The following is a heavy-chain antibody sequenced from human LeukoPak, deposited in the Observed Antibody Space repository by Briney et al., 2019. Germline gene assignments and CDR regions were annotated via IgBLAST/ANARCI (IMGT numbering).Heavy chain of an antibody. CDR3: AGLPSYGSGSYSVGYYYYMDV. D-gene: IGHD3-10*01. CDR1: GYNFTSYW. Sequence: GESLKISCKGSGYNFTSYWIGWVRQMPGKGLEWMGIIYPGDSDTRYSPSFQGQVTISADKSISTAYLQWSSLKASDTAIYYCAGLPSYGSGSYSVGYYYYMDVWGKGTTVTVSS. CDR2: IYPGDSDT. V-gene: IGHV5-51*01. J-gene: IGHJ6*03.